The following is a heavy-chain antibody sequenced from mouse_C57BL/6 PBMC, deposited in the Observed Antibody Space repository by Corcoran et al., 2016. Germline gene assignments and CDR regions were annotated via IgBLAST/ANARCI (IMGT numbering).Heavy chain of an antibody. J-gene: IGHJ2*01. CDR2: INTYSGVP. D-gene: IGHD4-1*01. V-gene: IGHV9-3*01. Sequence: QIQLVQSGPELKKPGETVKISCKASGYTFTTYGMSWVKQAPGKGLKWMGWINTYSGVPTYADDFKGRFAFSLETSASTAYLQINNLKNEDTATYFCARELGLGYWGQGTTLTVSS. CDR3: ARELGLGY. CDR1: GYTFTTYG.